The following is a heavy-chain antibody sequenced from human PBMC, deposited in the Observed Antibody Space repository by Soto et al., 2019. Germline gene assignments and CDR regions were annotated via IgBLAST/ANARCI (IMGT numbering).Heavy chain of an antibody. Sequence: GGSLRLSCAASGFTFSSYGMHWVRQAPGKGLEWVAVIWYDGSNKYYADSVKGRFTISRENSKNTLYLQMNSLRAEDTAVYYCAREYYDSSGYYRGEGFDYWGQGTLVTVSS. CDR3: AREYYDSSGYYRGEGFDY. J-gene: IGHJ4*02. CDR1: GFTFSSYG. CDR2: IWYDGSNK. D-gene: IGHD3-22*01. V-gene: IGHV3-33*01.